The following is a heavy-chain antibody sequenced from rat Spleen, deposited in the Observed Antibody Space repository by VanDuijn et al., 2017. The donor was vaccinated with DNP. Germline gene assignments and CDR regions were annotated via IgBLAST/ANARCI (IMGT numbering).Heavy chain of an antibody. D-gene: IGHD1-12*02. CDR1: GFIFSNYW. CDR3: ARASYDGTYYPNWYFDF. Sequence: EVQLVESGGGPVQPGRSLKLSCVASGFIFSNYWMTWIRQAPGKGLEWVASISNTGDNTYYSDSVKGRFSLSRDNAKSTLYLQLNSVTTEDTATYYCARASYDGTYYPNWYFDFWGPGTTVTVSS. J-gene: IGHJ1*01. CDR2: ISNTGDNT. V-gene: IGHV5-31*01.